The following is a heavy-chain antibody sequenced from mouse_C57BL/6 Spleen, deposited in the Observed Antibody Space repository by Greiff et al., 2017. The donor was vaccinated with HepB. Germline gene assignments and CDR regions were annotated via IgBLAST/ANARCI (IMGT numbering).Heavy chain of an antibody. Sequence: VQLQQPGAELVKPGASVKMSCKASGYTFTSYWITWVKQRPGQGLEWIGDIYPGSGSTNYNEKFKSKATLTVDTSSSTAYMQLSGLTSEDSAVYYCARNYEDGKGYFDYWGQGTTLTVSS. CDR1: GYTFTSYW. CDR3: ARNYEDGKGYFDY. V-gene: IGHV1-55*01. J-gene: IGHJ2*01. D-gene: IGHD2-1*01. CDR2: IYPGSGST.